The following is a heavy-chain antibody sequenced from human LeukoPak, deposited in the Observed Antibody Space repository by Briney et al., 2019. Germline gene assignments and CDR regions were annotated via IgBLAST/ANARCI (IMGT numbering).Heavy chain of an antibody. V-gene: IGHV3-74*01. CDR2: ISPDGSVT. J-gene: IGHJ4*02. CDR3: VSDSGLRSGGDS. CDR1: GFNLRTFW. D-gene: IGHD1-26*01. Sequence: PGGALRLSCAASGFNLRTFWIHWIRQDAGGRLVWVSRISPDGSVTTYTASVKGRFAISRDNAKNTLYLEMNSLRADDAAIYYCVSDSGLRSGGDSWGQGTPVTVSS.